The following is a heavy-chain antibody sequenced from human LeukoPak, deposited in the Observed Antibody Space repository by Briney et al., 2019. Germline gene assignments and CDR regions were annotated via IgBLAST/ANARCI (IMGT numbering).Heavy chain of an antibody. CDR2: IIPILGIA. V-gene: IGHV1-69*04. CDR3: ARDFYGSGSLNWFDP. D-gene: IGHD3-10*01. J-gene: IGHJ5*02. Sequence: ASVKVSCKASGGTFSSYAISWVRQAPGQGLEWMGRIIPILGIAKYAQKFQGRVTITADKSTSTAYMELSSLRSEDTAVYYCARDFYGSGSLNWFDPWGQGTLVTVSS. CDR1: GGTFSSYA.